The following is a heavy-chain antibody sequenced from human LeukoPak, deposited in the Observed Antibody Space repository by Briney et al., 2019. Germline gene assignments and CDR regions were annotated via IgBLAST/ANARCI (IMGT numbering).Heavy chain of an antibody. V-gene: IGHV3-9*03. CDR1: GFTFDDYA. Sequence: PGGSLRLSCAASGFTFDDYAMHWVRQAPGKGLEWVSGISWNSGSIGYADSVKGRFTISRDNAKNSLYLQMNSLRAEDMALYYCAAGPNYYYYMDVWGKGTTVTVSS. J-gene: IGHJ6*03. CDR3: AAGPNYYYYMDV. CDR2: ISWNSGSI.